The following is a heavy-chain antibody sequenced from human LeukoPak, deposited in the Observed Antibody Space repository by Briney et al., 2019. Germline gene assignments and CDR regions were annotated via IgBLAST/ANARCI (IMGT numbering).Heavy chain of an antibody. CDR2: INHSGST. J-gene: IGHJ4*02. CDR3: ARGLYYDFWSGPAIFDY. V-gene: IGHV4-39*07. CDR1: GGSISSSSYY. D-gene: IGHD3-3*01. Sequence: PSETLSLTCTVSGGSISSSSYYWGWIRQPPGKGLEWIGEINHSGSTNYNPSLKSRVTISVDTSKNQFSLKLSSVTAADTAVYYCARGLYYDFWSGPAIFDYWGQGTLVTVSS.